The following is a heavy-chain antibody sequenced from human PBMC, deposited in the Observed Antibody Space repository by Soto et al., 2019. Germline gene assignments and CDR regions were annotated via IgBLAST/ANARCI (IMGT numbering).Heavy chain of an antibody. CDR3: ARDFGMVRPYAIDY. CDR1: GFTFSSYW. V-gene: IGHV3-7*01. J-gene: IGHJ4*02. D-gene: IGHD5-18*01. CDR2: IKQDGSEK. Sequence: ESGGGLVQPGGSLRLSCAASGFTFSSYWMSWVRQAPGKGLEWVANIKQDGSEKYYVDSVKGRFTISRDNAKNSLYLQMNSLRAEDTAVYYCARDFGMVRPYAIDYWGQGTLVTVSS.